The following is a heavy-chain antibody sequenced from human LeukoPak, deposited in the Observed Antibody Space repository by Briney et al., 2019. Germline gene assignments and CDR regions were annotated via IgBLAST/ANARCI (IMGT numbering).Heavy chain of an antibody. J-gene: IGHJ6*03. CDR2: INPNSGGT. D-gene: IGHD7-27*01. Sequence: ASVKVSCKASGYTFTGYYMHWVRQAPGQGLEWMGWINPNSGGTNYAQKFQGRGTMTRDTSISTAYMELSRLRSDDTAVYYCARSGFYYYYMDVWGKGTTVTVSS. CDR1: GYTFTGYY. V-gene: IGHV1-2*02. CDR3: ARSGFYYYYMDV.